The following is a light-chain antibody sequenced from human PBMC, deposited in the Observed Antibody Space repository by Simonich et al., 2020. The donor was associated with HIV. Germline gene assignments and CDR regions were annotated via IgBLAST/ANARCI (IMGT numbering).Light chain of an antibody. Sequence: DIQMTQSPSSLSASVGDRVTMTCRASQGISNSLAWYQQKPGKAPKLLVYDASRLESGVPSRFSGSGSGTDYTLTISSLQPEDFATYYCQQYNSYSLYTFGQGTKLEIK. J-gene: IGKJ2*01. CDR1: QGISNS. V-gene: IGKV1-NL1*01. CDR3: QQYNSYSLYT. CDR2: DAS.